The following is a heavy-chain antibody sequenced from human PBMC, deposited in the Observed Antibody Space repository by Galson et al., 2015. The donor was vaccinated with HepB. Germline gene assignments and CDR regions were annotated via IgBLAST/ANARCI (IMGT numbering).Heavy chain of an antibody. V-gene: IGHV3-30*18. J-gene: IGHJ6*02. CDR2: ISYDGNTR. D-gene: IGHD2-21*02. CDR3: AKDLALTASYYYLGMDV. Sequence: SLRLSCAASGFISSDYGMHWVRQAPGKGLEWVAVISYDGNTRFYADSVKGRFTISRDNSKSTLYLQMDSLRAEDTAVYYCAKDLALTASYYYLGMDVWGQGTTVTVSS. CDR1: GFISSDYG.